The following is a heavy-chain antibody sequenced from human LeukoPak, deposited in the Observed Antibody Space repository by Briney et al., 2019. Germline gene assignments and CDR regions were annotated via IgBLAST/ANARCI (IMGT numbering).Heavy chain of an antibody. CDR3: ARLGKATYYDFWSGYLNWFDP. J-gene: IGHJ5*02. CDR1: GYTFTSYG. D-gene: IGHD3-3*01. Sequence: ASVKVSCKASGYTFTSYGISWVRQAPGQGLEWMGWISAYNGNTNYAQKLQGRVTMTTDTSTSTAYMEPRSLRSDDTAVYYCARLGKATYYDFWSGYLNWFDPWGQGTLVTVSS. V-gene: IGHV1-18*01. CDR2: ISAYNGNT.